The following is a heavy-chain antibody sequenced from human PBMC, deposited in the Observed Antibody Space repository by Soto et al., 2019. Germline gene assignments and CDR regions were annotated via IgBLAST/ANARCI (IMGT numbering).Heavy chain of an antibody. D-gene: IGHD3-16*02. Sequence: ASVKVSCKASGGTFSSYAISWVRQAPGQGLEWMGGIIPIFGTANYAQKFQGRVTITADESTSTAYMELSRLRSEDTAVYYCAEFLRSALLSSRYPPSNWFDPCDQRTLVTVSP. CDR3: AEFLRSALLSSRYPPSNWFDP. V-gene: IGHV1-69*13. J-gene: IGHJ5*02. CDR2: IIPIFGTA. CDR1: GGTFSSYA.